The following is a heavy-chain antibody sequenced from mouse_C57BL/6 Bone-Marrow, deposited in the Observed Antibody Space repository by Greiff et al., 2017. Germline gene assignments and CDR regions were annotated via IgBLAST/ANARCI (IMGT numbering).Heavy chain of an antibody. D-gene: IGHD1-1*01. CDR2: INYDGSST. CDR1: GFTFSDYY. J-gene: IGHJ1*03. CDR3: ARSDYYGSSYDWYFDV. Sequence: EVQVVESEGGLVQPGSSMKLSCTASGFTFSDYYMAWVRQVPEKGLEWVANINYDGSSTYYLDSLKSRFIISRDNAKNLLYLQMSSLKSEDTATYYCARSDYYGSSYDWYFDVWGTGTTVTVSS. V-gene: IGHV5-16*01.